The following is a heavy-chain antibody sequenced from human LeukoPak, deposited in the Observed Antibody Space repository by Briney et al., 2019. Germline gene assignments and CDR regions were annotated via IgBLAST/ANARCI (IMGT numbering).Heavy chain of an antibody. CDR2: IRSKAYGGTT. CDR3: TRDLEHYYDSSGHHFDY. J-gene: IGHJ4*02. Sequence: GGSLRPSCTASGFTFGDYAMSWFRQAPGKGLEWVGFIRSKAYGGTTQYAASVKGRFTISRDDSKSIAYLQMNSLKTEDTAVYYCTRDLEHYYDSSGHHFDYWGQGTLVTVSS. V-gene: IGHV3-49*03. D-gene: IGHD3-22*01. CDR1: GFTFGDYA.